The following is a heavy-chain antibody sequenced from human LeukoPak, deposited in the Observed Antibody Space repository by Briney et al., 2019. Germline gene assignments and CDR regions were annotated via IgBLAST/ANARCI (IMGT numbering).Heavy chain of an antibody. Sequence: SETLSLTCTVSGGPISNSRNYWGWIRQPPGKGLEWIGEIYHSGSTNYNPSLKSRVTISVDKSKNQFSLKLSSVTAADTAVYYCARDFYSSSSGPYYMDVWGKGTTVTVSS. CDR3: ARDFYSSSSGPYYMDV. CDR2: IYHSGST. J-gene: IGHJ6*03. D-gene: IGHD6-6*01. CDR1: GGPISNSRNY. V-gene: IGHV4-39*07.